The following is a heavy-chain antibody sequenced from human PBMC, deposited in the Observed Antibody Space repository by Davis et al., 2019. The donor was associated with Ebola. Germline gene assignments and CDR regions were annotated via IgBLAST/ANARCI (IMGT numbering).Heavy chain of an antibody. CDR1: GFTFSSYA. D-gene: IGHD6-13*01. V-gene: IGHV3-23*01. CDR2: ISGSGGST. Sequence: GGSLRLSCAASGFTFSSYAMSWVRQAPGKGLEWVSAISGSGGSTYYADPVKGRFTISRDNSKNTLYLQMNSLRAEDTAVYYCARALGSSWYKGFDYWGQGTLVTVSS. J-gene: IGHJ4*02. CDR3: ARALGSSWYKGFDY.